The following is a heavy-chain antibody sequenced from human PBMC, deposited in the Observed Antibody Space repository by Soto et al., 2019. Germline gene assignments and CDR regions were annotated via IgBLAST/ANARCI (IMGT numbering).Heavy chain of an antibody. CDR3: AKDLADYYDSSGYLRVDY. J-gene: IGHJ4*02. V-gene: IGHV3-23*01. CDR1: GFTFSSYA. Sequence: EVQLLESGGGLVQPGGSLRLSCAASGFTFSSYAMSWVRQAPGKGLEWVSAISGSGGSTYYADSVKGRSTISRDNSKNTLYLQMNSLRAEDTAVYYCAKDLADYYDSSGYLRVDYWGQGTLVTVSS. D-gene: IGHD3-22*01. CDR2: ISGSGGST.